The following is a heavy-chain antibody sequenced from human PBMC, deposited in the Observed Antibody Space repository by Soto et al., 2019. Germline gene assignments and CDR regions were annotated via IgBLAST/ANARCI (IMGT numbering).Heavy chain of an antibody. V-gene: IGHV3-74*01. J-gene: IGHJ6*02. Sequence: EVQLVESGGGLVQPGGSLRLSCAASGFTFSTYWMHWVRHPPGKGLLWVSRINNDGSNTAYADSVKGRCTISRDNAQSTLYLQMNSLRSEDTAVYYCARDPMIGTTDYCLDVWGQGTTVSVSS. CDR1: GFTFSTYW. CDR3: ARDPMIGTTDYCLDV. D-gene: IGHD1-7*01. CDR2: INNDGSNT.